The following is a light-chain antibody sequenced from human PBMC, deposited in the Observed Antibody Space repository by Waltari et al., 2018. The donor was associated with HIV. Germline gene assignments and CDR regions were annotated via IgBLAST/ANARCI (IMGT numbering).Light chain of an antibody. CDR1: QSISTY. Sequence: DIQMTQAPSSLAASVGDRVTITCRARQSISTYINWYKQKPGRAPKLLIYAASSLQSGVPSRFSGSGSGTAFTLTITSLQPEAFVTYYCQQSYSAPQSFGQGTKVEIK. V-gene: IGKV1-39*01. CDR2: AAS. J-gene: IGKJ1*01. CDR3: QQSYSAPQS.